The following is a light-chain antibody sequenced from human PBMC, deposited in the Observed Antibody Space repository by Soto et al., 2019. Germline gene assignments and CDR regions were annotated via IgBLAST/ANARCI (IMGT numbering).Light chain of an antibody. V-gene: IGKV3-20*01. Sequence: EIVLTQSPGTLSLSPGERATLSCRASPSVSSSYLAWYQQKPGQAPRLLIYGASSRATGIPDRFSGSGSGTASTLTISGLEPEDFAVYYCQQYGSSPGTFGQGTKVEVK. CDR3: QQYGSSPGT. CDR1: PSVSSSY. J-gene: IGKJ1*01. CDR2: GAS.